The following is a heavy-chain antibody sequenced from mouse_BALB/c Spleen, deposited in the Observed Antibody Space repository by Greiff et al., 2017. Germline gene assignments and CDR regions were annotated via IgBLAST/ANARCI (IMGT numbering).Heavy chain of an antibody. CDR1: GVDFSRYW. Sequence: CKASGVDFSRYWMSWVRQAPGKGLEWIGEINPDSSTINYTPSLKDKFIISRDNSKNTLYLQMSKVRSEDTALYYCARPNPGKFAYWGQGTLVTVSA. CDR2: INPDSSTI. V-gene: IGHV4-1*02. J-gene: IGHJ3*01. CDR3: ARPNPGKFAY. D-gene: IGHD4-1*01.